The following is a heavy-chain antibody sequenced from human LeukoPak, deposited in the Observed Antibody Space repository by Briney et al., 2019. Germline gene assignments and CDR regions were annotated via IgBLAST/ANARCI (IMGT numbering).Heavy chain of an antibody. CDR3: ARTYYDFWSGYLYYYMDV. D-gene: IGHD3-3*01. CDR2: IYPGDSDT. CDR1: GYSFTSYW. Sequence: KAGESLKISCKGSGYSFTSYWIGWVRQMPGKGLEWMGIIYPGDSDTRYSPSFQGQVTISADESISTAYLQWSSLKASDTAMYYCARTYYDFWSGYLYYYMDVWGKGTTVTVSS. V-gene: IGHV5-51*01. J-gene: IGHJ6*03.